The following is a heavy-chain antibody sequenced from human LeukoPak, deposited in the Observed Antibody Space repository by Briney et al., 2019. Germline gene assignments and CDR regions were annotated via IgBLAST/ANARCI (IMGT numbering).Heavy chain of an antibody. CDR2: ISGDESST. CDR3: ARSKGGAYTGNFDL. J-gene: IGHJ2*01. CDR1: GCSFSSYW. D-gene: IGHD2-21*01. Sequence: GGSLRLSCAVSGCSFSSYWLRWVRQAPGKGLVWVSRISGDESSTSYADSVKGRFTISRDNAKSTLYLQMNSLRAEDTALYYCARSKGGAYTGNFDLWGRGTLVTVSS. V-gene: IGHV3-74*01.